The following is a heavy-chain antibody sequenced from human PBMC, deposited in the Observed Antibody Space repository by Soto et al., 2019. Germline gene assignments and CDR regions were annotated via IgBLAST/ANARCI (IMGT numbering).Heavy chain of an antibody. CDR2: ISYDGSNK. J-gene: IGHJ6*02. CDR1: GFTFSSYG. D-gene: IGHD2-15*01. CDR3: AKGRILAVDSSLEEYYYYGMDV. V-gene: IGHV3-30*18. Sequence: QVQLVESGGGVVQPGRSLRLSCAASGFTFSSYGMHWVRQAPGKGLEWVAVISYDGSNKYYADSVKGRFTISRDNSKNTLYLQMNSLRAEDTAVYYCAKGRILAVDSSLEEYYYYGMDVWGQGTTVTVSS.